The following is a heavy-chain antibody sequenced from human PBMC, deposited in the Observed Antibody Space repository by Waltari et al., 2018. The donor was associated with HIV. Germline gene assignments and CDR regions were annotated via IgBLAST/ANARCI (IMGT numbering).Heavy chain of an antibody. Sequence: QVQLVQSGAEVKKPGASVTVSCKASGSPFSTFAMHWVRQAPGQRLEWMGWINAGNGNTKYSQNFQDRVTITRDTSASTAYMELSSLRSEDTALYYCVREKKGIGVYYAMDVWGQGTAVTVSS. J-gene: IGHJ6*02. D-gene: IGHD3-22*01. CDR1: GSPFSTFA. CDR3: VREKKGIGVYYAMDV. V-gene: IGHV1-3*01. CDR2: INAGNGNT.